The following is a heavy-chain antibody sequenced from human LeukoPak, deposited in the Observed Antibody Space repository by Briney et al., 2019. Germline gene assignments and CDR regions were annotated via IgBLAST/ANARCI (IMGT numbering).Heavy chain of an antibody. V-gene: IGHV4-59*01. Sequence: SETLSLTRIVSRGSLSIYYRSWMRRPPGKGLEWGGYIYYSGSTKDTPSLKSRVTISVDTSKNQFSLKLSSVTAADTAVYYCARGRWCGVPRVDYWGQGTLVTVSS. J-gene: IGHJ4*02. CDR2: IYYSGST. CDR1: RGSLSIYY. D-gene: IGHD3-10*01. CDR3: ARGRWCGVPRVDY.